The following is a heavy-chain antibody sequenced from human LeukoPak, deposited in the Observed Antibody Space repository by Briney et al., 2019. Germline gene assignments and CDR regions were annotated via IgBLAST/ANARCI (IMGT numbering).Heavy chain of an antibody. CDR1: GFTFSSYA. CDR3: ARGNYYDSSGYYLDGFDY. CDR2: ISYDGSNK. J-gene: IGHJ4*02. D-gene: IGHD3-22*01. V-gene: IGHV3-30*04. Sequence: PGRSLRLSCAASGFTFSSYAMHWVRQAPGKGLEWVAVISYDGSNKYYADSVKGRFTISRDNSKNTLYLQMNSLRAEDTAVYYCARGNYYDSSGYYLDGFDYWGQGTLVTVSS.